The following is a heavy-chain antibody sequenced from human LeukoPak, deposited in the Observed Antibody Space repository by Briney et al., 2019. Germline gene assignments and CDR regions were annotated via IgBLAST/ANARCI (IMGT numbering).Heavy chain of an antibody. V-gene: IGHV1-2*02. CDR2: INPNSGGT. Sequence: ASVKVSCKASGYTFTGYYMHWVRQAPGQGLEWMGWINPNSGGTNYAQKFQGRVTMTEDTSTDTAYMELSSLRSEDTAVYYCATTATLYYFDYWGQGTLVTVSS. CDR3: ATTATLYYFDY. CDR1: GYTFTGYY. J-gene: IGHJ4*02. D-gene: IGHD1/OR15-1a*01.